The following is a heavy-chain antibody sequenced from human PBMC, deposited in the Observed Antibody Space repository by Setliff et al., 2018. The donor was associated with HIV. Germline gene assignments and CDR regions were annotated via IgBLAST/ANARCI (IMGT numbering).Heavy chain of an antibody. CDR1: GLTFSDYY. D-gene: IGHD3-10*01. CDR3: TMALYMDV. Sequence: PGGSLRLSCTASGLTFSDYYMSWIRQSPGKGLEWISYISSSGTTIYYADSVKGRFTISRDNAKNSLYLEMNSLRAEDTATYYCTMALYMDVWGKGTTVTVSS. CDR2: ISSSGTTI. V-gene: IGHV3-11*01. J-gene: IGHJ6*03.